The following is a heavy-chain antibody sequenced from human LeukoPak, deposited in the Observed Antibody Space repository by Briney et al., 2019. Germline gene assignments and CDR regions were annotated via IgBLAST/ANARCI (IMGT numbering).Heavy chain of an antibody. D-gene: IGHD6-19*01. CDR1: GYTLSNSA. V-gene: IGHV1-3*01. CDR2: INGGNGDT. J-gene: IGHJ4*02. CDR3: ARDKRYSSGWGIDC. Sequence: ASVKVSCKASGYTLSNSAIHWVRQAPGQRLEWMGWINGGNGDTKSSQKLQGRVTMTTDTSTSTAYMELRSLRSDDTAVYYCARDKRYSSGWGIDCWGQGTLVTVSS.